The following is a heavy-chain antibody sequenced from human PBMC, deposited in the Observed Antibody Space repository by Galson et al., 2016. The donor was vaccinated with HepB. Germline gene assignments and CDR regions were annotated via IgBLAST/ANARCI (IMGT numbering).Heavy chain of an antibody. CDR2: IYYPGST. V-gene: IGHV4-61*01. Sequence: SETLSLTCTVSGGSVSSGTDYWSWIRQPPGKELEWIGYIYYPGSTTYNPTLISRVTISVDTSKNQFSLRLSSVTAADTAIYYCARSEATGKSGFFRVGLNYYGLDVWGPGTTVTVSS. J-gene: IGHJ6*02. D-gene: IGHD1-1*01. CDR3: ARSEATGKSGFFRVGLNYYGLDV. CDR1: GGSVSSGTDY.